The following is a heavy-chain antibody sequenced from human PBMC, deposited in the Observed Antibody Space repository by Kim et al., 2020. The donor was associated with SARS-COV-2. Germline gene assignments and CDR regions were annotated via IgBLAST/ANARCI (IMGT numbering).Heavy chain of an antibody. D-gene: IGHD2-15*01. CDR1: GGTFSSYA. CDR2: IIPILGIA. J-gene: IGHJ6*02. Sequence: SVKVSCKASGGTFSSYAISWVRQAPGQGLEWMGRIIPILGIANYAQKFQGRVMITADKSTSTAYMELSSLRSEDTAVYYCARSPGYCSGGSCKYYYYGMDVWGQGTTVTVSS. V-gene: IGHV1-69*04. CDR3: ARSPGYCSGGSCKYYYYGMDV.